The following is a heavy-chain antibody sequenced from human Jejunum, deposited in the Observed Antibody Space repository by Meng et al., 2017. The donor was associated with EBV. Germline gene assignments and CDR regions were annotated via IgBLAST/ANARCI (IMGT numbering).Heavy chain of an antibody. CDR2: FWYSTYN. V-gene: IGHV4-61*10. J-gene: IGHJ5*01. CDR3: TRSGGHEKWLNFDS. Sequence: HVPLQESVPRLVQESANLSLTCPVSCVSASSSSSRWSCTWKAIGQGLEWIGFFWYSTYNNYNPYLKSGVTISGQMTNNPFTLKMRSVLDAETVVYYCTRSGGHEKWLNFDSWGQGTLVTVSS. D-gene: IGHD6-19*01. CDR1: CVSASSSSSR.